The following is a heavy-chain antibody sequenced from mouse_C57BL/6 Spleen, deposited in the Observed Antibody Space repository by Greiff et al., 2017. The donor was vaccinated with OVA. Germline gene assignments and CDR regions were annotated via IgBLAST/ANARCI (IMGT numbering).Heavy chain of an antibody. D-gene: IGHD4-1*01. V-gene: IGHV1-42*01. Sequence: VQLQQSGPELVKPGASVKISCTASGYSFTGYYMNWVKQSPEKRLEWIGEINPSTGGTTYNQKFKAKATLTVDKSSSTAYMRLKSLTSEDSAVYYCARSWGDYYFDYWGQGTTLTVSS. CDR3: ARSWGDYYFDY. J-gene: IGHJ2*01. CDR2: INPSTGGT. CDR1: GYSFTGYY.